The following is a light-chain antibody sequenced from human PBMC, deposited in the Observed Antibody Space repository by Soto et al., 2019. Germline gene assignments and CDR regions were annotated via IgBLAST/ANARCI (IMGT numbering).Light chain of an antibody. Sequence: QSVLAQPAAVSGSPGQSITISCTGTNSDVGGFDFVSWYQHHPGKAPKLMIYEVTNRPSGVSDRFSGSKSGSTASLTIPGLQAEDEADYYCSSYSTSSTLYVFGTGTKVTVL. J-gene: IGLJ1*01. CDR3: SSYSTSSTLYV. CDR1: NSDVGGFDF. CDR2: EVT. V-gene: IGLV2-14*01.